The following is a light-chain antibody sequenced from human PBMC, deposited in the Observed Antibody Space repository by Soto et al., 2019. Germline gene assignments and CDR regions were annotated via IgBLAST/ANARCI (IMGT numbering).Light chain of an antibody. CDR3: TSYTSSSTRL. CDR2: EVS. CDR1: SGDVGGYNF. Sequence: QSALTQPRSVSGSPGQSVTISCSGTSGDVGGYNFVSWYQHHPGKAPKLMIYEVSNRPSGVSNRFSGSKSGNTASLTISGLQAEDEADYYCTSYTSSSTRLFGTGTKLTVL. J-gene: IGLJ1*01. V-gene: IGLV2-14*01.